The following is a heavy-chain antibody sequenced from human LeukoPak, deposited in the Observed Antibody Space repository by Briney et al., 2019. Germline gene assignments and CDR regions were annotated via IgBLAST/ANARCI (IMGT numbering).Heavy chain of an antibody. V-gene: IGHV4-34*09. CDR2: IHPNGRT. CDR1: GGSFTGYY. J-gene: IGHJ6*03. D-gene: IGHD2-21*02. CDR3: ARDRVVVVTGYYYYYMDV. Sequence: PSETLSLTCAVYGGSFTGYYWSWLRQPPGEGLEWIGEIHPNGRTNYNPSLKSRVTISVDTSKNQFSLKLSSVTAADTAVYYCARDRVVVVTGYYYYYMDVWGKGTTVTVSS.